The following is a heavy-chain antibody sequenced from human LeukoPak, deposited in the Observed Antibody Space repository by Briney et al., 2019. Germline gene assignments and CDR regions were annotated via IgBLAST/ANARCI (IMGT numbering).Heavy chain of an antibody. CDR3: AREYNGMDV. CDR1: GFTFSSYA. V-gene: IGHV3-30*04. D-gene: IGHD1-14*01. Sequence: PGGSLRLSCAASGFTFSSYATHWVRQAPGKGLEWVAVISYDGSNKYYADSVKGRFTISRDNSKNTLYLQMNSLRAEDTAVYYCAREYNGMDVWGKGTTVTVSS. J-gene: IGHJ6*04. CDR2: ISYDGSNK.